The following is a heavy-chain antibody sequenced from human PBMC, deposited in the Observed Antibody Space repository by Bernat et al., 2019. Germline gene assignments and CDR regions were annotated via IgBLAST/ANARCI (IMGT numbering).Heavy chain of an antibody. CDR2: IYSGGST. Sequence: EVQLVESGGNLVQPGGSLRLSCAASGFTVSSNYMSWVRQAPGKGLEWVSVIYSGGSTYYADSVKGRFTISRDNSKNTLYLQMNSLRAEDTAVYYCARDHGIAARPVDYWGQGTLVTVSS. CDR1: GFTVSSNY. V-gene: IGHV3-66*01. CDR3: ARDHGIAARPVDY. D-gene: IGHD6-6*01. J-gene: IGHJ4*02.